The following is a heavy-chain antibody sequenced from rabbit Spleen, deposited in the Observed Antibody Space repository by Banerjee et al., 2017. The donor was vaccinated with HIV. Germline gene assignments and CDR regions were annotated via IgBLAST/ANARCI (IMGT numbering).Heavy chain of an antibody. CDR2: IDTGSRDFT. D-gene: IGHD8-1*01. V-gene: IGHV1S45*01. J-gene: IGHJ6*01. Sequence: QEHLEESGGGLVKPGASLTLTCKASGIDFINYNFMCWVRQAPGKGLEWIACIDTGSRDFTYYASWATGRFTISKTSSTTVALQMTRLTAADTATYFCARDSGTSFSSYGMDLWGPGTLVTVS. CDR1: GIDFINYNF. CDR3: ARDSGTSFSSYGMDL.